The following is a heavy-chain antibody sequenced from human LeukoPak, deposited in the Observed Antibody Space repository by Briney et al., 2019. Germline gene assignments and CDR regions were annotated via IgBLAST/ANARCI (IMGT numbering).Heavy chain of an antibody. CDR2: ISAYNGNT. J-gene: IGHJ6*02. CDR1: GYTFTSYG. CDR3: ARHIVVVPAARRAHYGMDV. V-gene: IGHV1-18*01. Sequence: ASVKVSCKASGYTFTSYGISWVRQAPGQGLEWMGWISAYNGNTNYAQKLQGRVTMTTDTPTSTAYMELRSLRSDDTAVYYCARHIVVVPAARRAHYGMDVWGQGTTVTVSS. D-gene: IGHD2-2*01.